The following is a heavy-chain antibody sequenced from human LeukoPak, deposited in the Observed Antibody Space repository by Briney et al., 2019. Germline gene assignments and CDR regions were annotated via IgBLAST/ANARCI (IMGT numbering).Heavy chain of an antibody. CDR3: ARESLTWLQSRTSWFDP. D-gene: IGHD5-24*01. Sequence: ASVKVSCKASGYTFTSYDINWVRQATGQGLEWMGRMNPNSGNTGYAQKFQGRVTMTRNTSISTAYMELSSLRSEDTAVYYCARESLTWLQSRTSWFDPWGQGTLVTVSS. CDR2: MNPNSGNT. V-gene: IGHV1-8*01. CDR1: GYTFTSYD. J-gene: IGHJ5*02.